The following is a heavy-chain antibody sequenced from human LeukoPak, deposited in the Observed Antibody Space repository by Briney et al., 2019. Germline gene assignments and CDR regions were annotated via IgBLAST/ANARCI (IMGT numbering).Heavy chain of an antibody. Sequence: SETLSLTCTASGGSISRSYLSWVRQPPGKGLEWIGNIYSGVPTYFNPSLKSRVIISVDTSKNQFSLNLTSVTAADTAMYYCVKTTGCPGFDYWGQGILVTVSS. J-gene: IGHJ4*02. CDR1: GGSISRSY. CDR3: VKTTGCPGFDY. D-gene: IGHD1-1*01. CDR2: IYSGVPT. V-gene: IGHV4-4*09.